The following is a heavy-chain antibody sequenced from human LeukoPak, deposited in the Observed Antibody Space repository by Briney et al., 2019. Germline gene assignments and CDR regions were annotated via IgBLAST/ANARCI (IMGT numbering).Heavy chain of an antibody. V-gene: IGHV3-13*01. CDR2: IGTAGDT. J-gene: IGHJ3*02. CDR3: ARGSGESDDAFDI. Sequence: GGSLRLSCAASGFTFSSYDMHWVRQATGKGLEWVSAIGTAGDTYYPGSVKGRFTISRENAKNSLYPQTNSLRAGDTAVYYCARGSGESDDAFDIWGQGTMVTVSS. CDR1: GFTFSSYD. D-gene: IGHD3-16*01.